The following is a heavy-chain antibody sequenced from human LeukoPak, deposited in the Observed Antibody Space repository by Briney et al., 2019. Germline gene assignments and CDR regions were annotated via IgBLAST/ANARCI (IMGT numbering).Heavy chain of an antibody. D-gene: IGHD6-13*01. V-gene: IGHV4-39*01. J-gene: IGHJ4*02. Sequence: SETLSLTCTVSGGSVSNNNYYWGWIRQPPGKGLEWIGSLSYSGSTYYNPSLKSRVTISVDTSKNQFSLKVSSVTAADTAVYYCARVLAAAAYFDYWGQGTLVTVSS. CDR3: ARVLAAAAYFDY. CDR2: LSYSGST. CDR1: GGSVSNNNYY.